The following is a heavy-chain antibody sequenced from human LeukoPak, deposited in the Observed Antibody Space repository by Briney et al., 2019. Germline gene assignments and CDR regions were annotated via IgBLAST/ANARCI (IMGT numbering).Heavy chain of an antibody. J-gene: IGHJ3*02. V-gene: IGHV4-61*02. Sequence: SQTLSLTCTVSGGSIRSGSYYWSWIRQPAGKGLEWIGRIYTSGSTYYNPSLKSRVTISVDTSKNQFSLKLSSVTAADTAVYYCARARVPAAMSRAFDIWGQGTMVTVSS. CDR2: IYTSGST. D-gene: IGHD2-2*01. CDR1: GGSIRSGSYY. CDR3: ARARVPAAMSRAFDI.